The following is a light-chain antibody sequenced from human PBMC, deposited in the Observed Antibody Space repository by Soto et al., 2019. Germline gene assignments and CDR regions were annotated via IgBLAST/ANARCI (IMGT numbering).Light chain of an antibody. CDR3: AAWDDSLNGVV. J-gene: IGLJ2*01. CDR2: SNT. CDR1: SSNIGSHT. V-gene: IGLV1-44*01. Sequence: QSVLTQPPSASGTPGQTIAISCSGGSSNIGSHTVNWYQQLPGTAPRLLIYSNTQRPSGVPDRFSGSKSGTSASLAITGLQSECEGDYYCAAWDDSLNGVVFGGGTQLTVL.